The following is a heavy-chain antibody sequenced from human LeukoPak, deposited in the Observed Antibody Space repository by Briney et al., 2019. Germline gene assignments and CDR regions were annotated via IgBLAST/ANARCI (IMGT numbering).Heavy chain of an antibody. CDR1: GYTFTSYG. D-gene: IGHD3-16*02. V-gene: IGHV1-18*01. J-gene: IGHJ4*02. CDR3: ARAWPIMITFGGVIVADTFDY. Sequence: EASVKVSCKASGYTFTSYGISWVRQAPGQGLEWMGWISAYNGNTNYAQKLQGRVTMTTDTSTSTAYMELRSLRSDDTAVYYCARAWPIMITFGGVIVADTFDYWGQGTLVTVSS. CDR2: ISAYNGNT.